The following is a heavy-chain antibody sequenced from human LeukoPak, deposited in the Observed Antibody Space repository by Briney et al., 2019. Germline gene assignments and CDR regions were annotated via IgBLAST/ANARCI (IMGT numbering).Heavy chain of an antibody. CDR2: IRYDGTDK. J-gene: IGHJ4*02. D-gene: IGHD2-21*01. CDR1: GFTFSSFG. V-gene: IGHV3-30*02. Sequence: PGGSLRLSCAASGFTFSSFGMHWVRQAPGKGLEWVAFIRYDGTDKYYADSVKGRFTISRDNSKNTLYLQMNSLRPEDTAVYYCAPRVVVITAPFDYWGQGTLVTVSS. CDR3: APRVVVITAPFDY.